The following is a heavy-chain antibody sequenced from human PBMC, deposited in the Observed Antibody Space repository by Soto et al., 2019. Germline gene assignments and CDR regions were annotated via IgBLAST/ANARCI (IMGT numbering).Heavy chain of an antibody. V-gene: IGHV5-51*01. CDR2: IYPGDSDT. CDR3: ARQETTSPLDY. D-gene: IGHD1-1*01. J-gene: IGHJ4*02. Sequence: GESLKISCKGSGYSFNTYWIGWVRQMPGKGLEWMGIIYPGDSDTRYSPAFQGHVTISADKSSSTAYLQWSSLEASDTAIYYCARQETTSPLDYWGQGTLVTVS. CDR1: GYSFNTYW.